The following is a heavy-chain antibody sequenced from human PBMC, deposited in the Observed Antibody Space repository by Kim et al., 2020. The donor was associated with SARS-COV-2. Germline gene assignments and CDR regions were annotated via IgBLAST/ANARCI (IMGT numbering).Heavy chain of an antibody. J-gene: IGHJ4*02. CDR2: INHSGST. D-gene: IGHD6-19*01. CDR3: AIGGLTYGYGAVAGSPGDY. V-gene: IGHV4-34*01. CDR1: GGSFSGYY. Sequence: SETLSLTCAVYGGSFSGYYWSWIRQPPGKGLEWIGEINHSGSTNYNPSLKSRVTISVDTSKNQFSLKLSSVTAADTAVYYCAIGGLTYGYGAVAGSPGDYWGQGTLVTVSS.